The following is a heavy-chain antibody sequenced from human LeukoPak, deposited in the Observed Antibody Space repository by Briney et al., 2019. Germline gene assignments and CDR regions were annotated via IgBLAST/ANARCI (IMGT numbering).Heavy chain of an antibody. CDR1: GFTFSSYE. J-gene: IGHJ6*02. CDR2: ISSSGSTI. V-gene: IGHV3-48*03. CDR3: ARSGYSSGWSNYYYYGMDV. Sequence: GGSLRRSCAASGFTFSSYEMNWVRQAPGKGLEWVSYISSSGSTIYYADSVKGRFTISRDNDKNSLYLQMNSLRAEDTAVYYCARSGYSSGWSNYYYYGMDVWGQGTTVTVSS. D-gene: IGHD6-19*01.